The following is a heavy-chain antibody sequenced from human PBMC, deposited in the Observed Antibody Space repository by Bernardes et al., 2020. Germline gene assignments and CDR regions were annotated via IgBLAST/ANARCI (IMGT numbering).Heavy chain of an antibody. V-gene: IGHV4-39*01. D-gene: IGHD2-15*01. CDR3: ARHWWDIVVGVWFDP. CDR1: GGSISSSSYY. Sequence: SETLSLTCTVSGGSISSSSYYWGWIRQPPGKGLEWIGSIYYSGSTYYNPSLKSRVTISVDTSKNQFSLKLSSVTAADTAVYYCARHWWDIVVGVWFDPWGQGTLVTVSS. J-gene: IGHJ5*02. CDR2: IYYSGST.